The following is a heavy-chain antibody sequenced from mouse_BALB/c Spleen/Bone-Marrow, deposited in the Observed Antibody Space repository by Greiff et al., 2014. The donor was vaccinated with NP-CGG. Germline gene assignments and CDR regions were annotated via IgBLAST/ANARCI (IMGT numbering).Heavy chain of an antibody. V-gene: IGHV1S81*02. J-gene: IGHJ2*01. D-gene: IGHD3-2*01. CDR3: ARRDSSGYLFDY. CDR2: INPSDGRT. CDR1: GYTFTTYW. Sequence: LVESGAELVRPGASVKLSCKASGYTFTTYWMHWVKQRPGQGLEWIGEINPSDGRTNYSEKFKSKATLTVDKSSNTAYMQLSCLTSEDSAVYYCARRDSSGYLFDYWGQGTTLTVSS.